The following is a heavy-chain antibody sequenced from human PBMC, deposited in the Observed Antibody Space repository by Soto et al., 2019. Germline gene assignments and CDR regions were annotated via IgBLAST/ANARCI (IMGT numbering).Heavy chain of an antibody. Sequence: GESLKISCKGSGYSFTNYWIGWVRQTPGKGLEWMGIIYPGDSDTRYSPSFQGQVTISADKSISTAYLQWSSLKASDTAMYYCARLRDSSGWSEFDYWGQGTLVTVSS. CDR3: ARLRDSSGWSEFDY. CDR1: GYSFTNYW. J-gene: IGHJ4*02. CDR2: IYPGDSDT. V-gene: IGHV5-51*01. D-gene: IGHD6-19*01.